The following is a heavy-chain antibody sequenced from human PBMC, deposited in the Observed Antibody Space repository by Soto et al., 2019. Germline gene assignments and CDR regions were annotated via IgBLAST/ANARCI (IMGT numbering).Heavy chain of an antibody. CDR1: GFTVSSYG. Sequence: QVQLVESGGGVVQPGRSLRLSCAASGFTVSSYGMHWVRQAPGKGLEWVAVISYDGTNKYYADSVKGRFTISRDNSKNTLYLQMNSLRAENTAVYYCAGGYGLTYFDYWGQGTLVTVSS. J-gene: IGHJ4*02. V-gene: IGHV3-30*03. CDR3: AGGYGLTYFDY. D-gene: IGHD1-1*01. CDR2: ISYDGTNK.